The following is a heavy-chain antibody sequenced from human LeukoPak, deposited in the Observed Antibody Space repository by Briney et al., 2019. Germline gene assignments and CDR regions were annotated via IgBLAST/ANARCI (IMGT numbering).Heavy chain of an antibody. V-gene: IGHV3-74*01. J-gene: IGHJ5*02. CDR2: INSDGSST. CDR3: ARGVYYGSGRGYNWFDP. D-gene: IGHD3-10*01. Sequence: PGGSLRLSCAASGFAFSSYWMHWVRQAPGKGLVWVSRINSDGSSTSYADSVKGRFTISRDNAKNTLYLQMNSLRAEDTAVYYCARGVYYGSGRGYNWFDPWGQGTLVTVSS. CDR1: GFAFSSYW.